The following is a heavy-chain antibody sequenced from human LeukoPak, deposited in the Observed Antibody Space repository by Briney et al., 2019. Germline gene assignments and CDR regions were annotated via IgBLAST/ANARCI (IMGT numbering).Heavy chain of an antibody. D-gene: IGHD6-13*01. J-gene: IGHJ6*03. CDR2: FDPEDGET. CDR1: GYTLTELS. V-gene: IGHV1-24*01. Sequence: ASVKVSCKVSGYTLTELSMHWVRQAPGKGLEWMGGFDPEDGETIYAQKFQRRVTMTDDTATDTAYMELSSLRSEDTAVYYCATGRTRTPYSSSWYRYYYYMDVWGKGTTVTVSS. CDR3: ATGRTRTPYSSSWYRYYYYMDV.